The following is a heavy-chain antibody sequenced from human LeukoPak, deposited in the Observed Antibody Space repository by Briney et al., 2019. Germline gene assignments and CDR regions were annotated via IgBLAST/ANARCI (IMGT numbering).Heavy chain of an antibody. CDR3: ARSLRVRGVPDYMDV. CDR2: IYKNAIT. CDR1: GFTVSSNY. Sequence: PGGSLGLSCAASGFTVSSNYMTWVRQAPGKGLEWVSVIYKNAITYYADTVKGRFTISRDNSKNTLYLQMNSLRADDTAVYYCARSLRVRGVPDYMDVWGKGTTVTISS. V-gene: IGHV3-53*01. D-gene: IGHD3-10*01. J-gene: IGHJ6*03.